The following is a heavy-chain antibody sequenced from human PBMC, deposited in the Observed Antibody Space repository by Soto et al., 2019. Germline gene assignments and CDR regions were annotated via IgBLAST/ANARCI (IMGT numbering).Heavy chain of an antibody. CDR2: INHSGST. D-gene: IGHD2-15*01. Sequence: PSETLSVPSAVYGGSCSGYYWSWIRHPPGKGQEWIGEINHSGSTNDNPSLKSRVTISADTSKNQFSLKLSSVTAADTAVYYCARGRRCSCGSCYSYYYYYGMDVWGQGPTVTVYS. CDR3: ARGRRCSCGSCYSYYYYYGMDV. CDR1: GGSCSGYY. J-gene: IGHJ6*02. V-gene: IGHV4-34*01.